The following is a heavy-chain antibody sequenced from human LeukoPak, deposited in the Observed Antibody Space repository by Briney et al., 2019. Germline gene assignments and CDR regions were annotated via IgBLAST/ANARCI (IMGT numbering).Heavy chain of an antibody. J-gene: IGHJ4*02. CDR3: AKEDTAMVTVDY. CDR2: ISGIGGST. Sequence: PGGSLRLSCAASGFTFSSCAISWVRQAPGTGLEWVSAISGIGGSTYYADSVKGRFTISRDNSKNTLYLQMNSLRAEDTAVYYCAKEDTAMVTVDYWGQGTLVTVSS. CDR1: GFTFSSCA. D-gene: IGHD5-18*01. V-gene: IGHV3-23*01.